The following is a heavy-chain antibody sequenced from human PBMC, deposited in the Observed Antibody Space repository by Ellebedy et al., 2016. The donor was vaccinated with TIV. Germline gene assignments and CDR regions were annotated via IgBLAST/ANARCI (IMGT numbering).Heavy chain of an antibody. CDR2: TNYSGST. V-gene: IGHV4-59*01. D-gene: IGHD5-12*01. Sequence: MPSETLSLTCTVSGDSISSNYWSWIRQPPGKGLEWIGYTNYSGSTNYNPSLKSRVSISVDTSKNQFSLKLNSVTAADTAVYFCARVGTPNSGDERQDASDIWGQGTMVTVSS. CDR1: GDSISSNY. J-gene: IGHJ3*02. CDR3: ARVGTPNSGDERQDASDI.